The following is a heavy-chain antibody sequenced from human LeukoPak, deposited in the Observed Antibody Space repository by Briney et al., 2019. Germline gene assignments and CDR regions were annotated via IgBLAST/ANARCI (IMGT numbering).Heavy chain of an antibody. D-gene: IGHD2/OR15-2a*01. V-gene: IGHV3-7*04. CDR1: GFTFSDYR. Sequence: GGSLRLSCVASGFTFSDYRMSWVRQAPGKGLEWVAHIKHDASEKYYVDSVKGRFTISRDNAKNSLYLPMNSLRAEDTAVYYCARTSKYSFDIWGQGTMVTVSS. CDR2: IKHDASEK. CDR3: ARTSKYSFDI. J-gene: IGHJ3*02.